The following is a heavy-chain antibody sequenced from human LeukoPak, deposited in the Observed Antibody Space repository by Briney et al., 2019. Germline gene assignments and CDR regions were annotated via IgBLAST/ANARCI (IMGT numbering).Heavy chain of an antibody. CDR2: MNPNSGNT. J-gene: IGHJ4*02. D-gene: IGHD5-18*01. V-gene: IGHV1-8*01. Sequence: GASVKVSCKASGYTFTSYDINWVRQATGQGLEWMGWMNPNSGNTGYAQKFQGRVTMTRNTSISTAYMELSSLRAEDTAVYYCAREAAMDANPWDYWGQGTLVTVSS. CDR3: AREAAMDANPWDY. CDR1: GYTFTSYD.